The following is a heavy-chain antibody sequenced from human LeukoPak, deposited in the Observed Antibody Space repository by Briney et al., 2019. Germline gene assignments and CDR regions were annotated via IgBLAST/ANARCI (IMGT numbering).Heavy chain of an antibody. D-gene: IGHD6-19*01. CDR1: GFAFSSLA. CDR2: INDSGDTT. J-gene: IGHJ4*02. CDR3: AKDARRSDGWYFFDH. V-gene: IGHV3-23*01. Sequence: RPGGSLRLSCAASGFAFSSLAMGWVRQAPGKGLEWVSVINDSGDTTYYADSVKGRFTISRDNSKNTLYLHMNSLRAEDTAIYYCAKDARRSDGWYFFDHWGQGALVTVSS.